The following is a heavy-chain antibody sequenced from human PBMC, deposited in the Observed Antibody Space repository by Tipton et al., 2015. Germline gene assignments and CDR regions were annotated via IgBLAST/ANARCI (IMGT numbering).Heavy chain of an antibody. V-gene: IGHV4-61*05. CDR1: GASISSPNSF. CDR3: ARARGRHGGLFDS. J-gene: IGHJ4*02. Sequence: LSLTCTVSGASISSPNSFWGWIRQSPGKELEWIGYIRYSGSTNYNPSLKSRVTISVDTSKTQFSLKVSSVTAADTAMYYCARARGRHGGLFDSWGQGTLVTVSS. D-gene: IGHD4-23*01. CDR2: IRYSGST.